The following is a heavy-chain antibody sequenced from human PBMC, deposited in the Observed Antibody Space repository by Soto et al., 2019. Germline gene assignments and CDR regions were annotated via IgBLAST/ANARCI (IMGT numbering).Heavy chain of an antibody. J-gene: IGHJ4*02. CDR3: ARDYGDYAFDY. CDR2: IIPILGIA. Sequence: QVQLVQSGAEVKKPGSSVKVSCKASGGTFSSYTISWVRQAPGQGLEWMGRIIPILGIANYAQKFQGRVTITADKSTSTAYMELSSLRSADTAVYYCARDYGDYAFDYWGQGTLVTVSS. V-gene: IGHV1-69*08. CDR1: GGTFSSYT. D-gene: IGHD4-17*01.